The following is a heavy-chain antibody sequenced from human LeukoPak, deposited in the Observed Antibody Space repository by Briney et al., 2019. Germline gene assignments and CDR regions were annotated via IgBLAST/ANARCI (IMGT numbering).Heavy chain of an antibody. V-gene: IGHV3-23*01. J-gene: IGHJ4*02. CDR3: AKVKEEHQRAYYFDY. CDR1: GFTFSYYA. Sequence: PGGSLRLFCAASGFTFSYYAMSWVRQAPGKGLEWVSGISYSGGSTYYADSVKGRFTISRDNSKNTLYLQLNSLRAEDTAVYYCAKVKEEHQRAYYFDYWGQGTLVTVSS. CDR2: ISYSGGST. D-gene: IGHD1-26*01.